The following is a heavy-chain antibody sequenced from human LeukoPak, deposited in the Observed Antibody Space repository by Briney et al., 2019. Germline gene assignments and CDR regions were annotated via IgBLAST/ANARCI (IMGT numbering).Heavy chain of an antibody. CDR2: TYYRSKWYN. V-gene: IGHV6-1*01. D-gene: IGHD6-6*01. J-gene: IGHJ4*02. CDR1: GNSASTHRHA. CDR3: TRDGSSSSFDY. Sequence: SQTLSLTCAISGNSASTHRHASNWIRQSPSRGLEWLGRTYYRSKWYNDYAVSVKSRLTINPDTSKNQFSLQLNSGTPEDTAVYYCTRDGSSSSFDYWGQGTLVTVSS.